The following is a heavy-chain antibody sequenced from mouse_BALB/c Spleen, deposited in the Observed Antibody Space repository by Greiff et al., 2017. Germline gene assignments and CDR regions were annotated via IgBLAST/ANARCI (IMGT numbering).Heavy chain of an antibody. CDR2: ISSGGSYT. V-gene: IGHV5-9-4*01. CDR1: GFTFSSYA. Sequence: EVKLMESGGGLVKPGGSLKLSCAASGFTFSSYAMSWVRQSPEKRLEWVAEISSGGSYTYYPDTVTGRFTISRDNAKNTLYLEMSSLRSEDTAMYYCARDRGITTKGVYGAMDYWGQGTSVTVSS. J-gene: IGHJ4*01. D-gene: IGHD2-4*01. CDR3: ARDRGITTKGVYGAMDY.